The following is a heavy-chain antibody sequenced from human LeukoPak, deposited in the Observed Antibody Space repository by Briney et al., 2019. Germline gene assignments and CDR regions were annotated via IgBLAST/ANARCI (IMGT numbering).Heavy chain of an antibody. D-gene: IGHD1-14*01. CDR1: GFTFSSYG. CDR2: IRYDGSNK. Sequence: GGSLRLSCAASGFTFSSYGVHWVRQAPGKGLEWVAFIRYDGSNKYYADSVKGRFTISRDNSKNTLYLQMNSLRAEDTAVYYCAKDRSGKKLYYFDYWGQGTLVTVSS. J-gene: IGHJ4*02. CDR3: AKDRSGKKLYYFDY. V-gene: IGHV3-30*02.